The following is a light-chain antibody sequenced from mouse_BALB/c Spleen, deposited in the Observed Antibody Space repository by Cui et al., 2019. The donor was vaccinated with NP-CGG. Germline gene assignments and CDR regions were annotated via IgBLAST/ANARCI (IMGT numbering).Light chain of an antibody. CDR3: ALWYSSHWV. CDR2: GTN. Sequence: QAVVTQESDLTTSPGETVTLTCRSSTGAVTTTNYANWVQEKPDHLFTGLIGGTNNRAPGVPARFSGSLIGDKAALTITGAQTEDEAIYFCALWYSSHWVFGGGAKLTVL. CDR1: TGAVTTTNY. J-gene: IGLJ1*01. V-gene: IGLV1*01.